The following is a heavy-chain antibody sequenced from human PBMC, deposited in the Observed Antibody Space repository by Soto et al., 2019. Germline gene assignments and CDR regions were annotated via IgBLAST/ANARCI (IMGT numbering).Heavy chain of an antibody. Sequence: QVHLVQSGAEVKKPVSSVKVSCKYSGGTFRTETINWVRQAPGQGLEWMGGILPFFGTADYAPRFQGRVTITADASTKPAYMKLSTVTSEDTAVYFCARRRAYGCNSYAFDVWVQGTMVTVSS. CDR3: ARRRAYGCNSYAFDV. V-gene: IGHV1-69*13. CDR2: ILPFFGTA. CDR1: GGTFRTET. D-gene: IGHD4-17*01. J-gene: IGHJ3*01.